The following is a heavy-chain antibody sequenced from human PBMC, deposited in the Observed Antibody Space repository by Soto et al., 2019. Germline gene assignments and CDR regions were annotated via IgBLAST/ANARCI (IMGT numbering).Heavy chain of an antibody. CDR2: ISHDGTNQ. Sequence: QVHLVESGGGVVQPGRSLRLSCAASGFTFSKYSMHWVRQAPGKGLAWVAVISHDGTNQRYADSVKGRFTTSRDNFKNTLALQMNSLRAEDTALYYCARGGVDQLPHGEFDHWGQGTLVTVSS. D-gene: IGHD2-2*01. J-gene: IGHJ4*02. V-gene: IGHV3-30-3*01. CDR3: ARGGVDQLPHGEFDH. CDR1: GFTFSKYS.